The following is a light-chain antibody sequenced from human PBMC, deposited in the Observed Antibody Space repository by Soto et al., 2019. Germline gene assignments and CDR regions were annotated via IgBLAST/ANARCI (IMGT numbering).Light chain of an antibody. Sequence: QSVLTQPASVSGSPGQSITISCTGTSSDVGGYNYVSWYQLHPGKAPKLMIYEVTNRPSGVSNRFSGSKSGNTASLTISGLQAEDEADYYCASYASSVTYVFGRGTKLTVL. CDR3: ASYASSVTYV. CDR1: SSDVGGYNY. V-gene: IGLV2-14*01. CDR2: EVT. J-gene: IGLJ1*01.